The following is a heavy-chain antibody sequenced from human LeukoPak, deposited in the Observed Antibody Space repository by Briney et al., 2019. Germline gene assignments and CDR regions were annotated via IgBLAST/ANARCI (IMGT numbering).Heavy chain of an antibody. Sequence: SETLSLTCAVYGGSFSGYYWSWIRQPPGKGLEWIGEIYHSGSTYYNPSLKSRVTISVDTSKNQFSLKLSSVTAADTAVYYCARARYDYGDYHYWGQGTLVTVSS. CDR3: ARARYDYGDYHY. J-gene: IGHJ4*02. V-gene: IGHV4-34*01. CDR1: GGSFSGYY. CDR2: IYHSGST. D-gene: IGHD4-17*01.